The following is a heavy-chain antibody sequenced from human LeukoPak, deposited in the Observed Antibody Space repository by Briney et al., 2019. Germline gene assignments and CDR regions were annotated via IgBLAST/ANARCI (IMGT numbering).Heavy chain of an antibody. CDR1: GFTFSSYW. Sequence: PGGSLRLSCAASGFTFSSYWMSWVRQAPGKGLEWVANIKQDGSEKYYVYSVKGRFTISRDNSKNTLFLQMNSLRAEDTAVYYCAKDRAQQLVLDFWGQGTLVTVSS. CDR2: IKQDGSEK. V-gene: IGHV3-7*05. J-gene: IGHJ4*02. D-gene: IGHD6-13*01. CDR3: AKDRAQQLVLDF.